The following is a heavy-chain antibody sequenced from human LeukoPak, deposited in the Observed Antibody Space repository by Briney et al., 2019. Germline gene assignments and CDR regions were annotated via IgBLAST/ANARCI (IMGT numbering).Heavy chain of an antibody. J-gene: IGHJ4*02. CDR2: ISGSSTTK. CDR3: ARDRGKDYFGD. Sequence: PGGSLRLSCAASGFSFNDHSMHWVRQLPGKGLEWISSISGSSTTKYYADSVKGRFIISRDDSRNTVYLQMNSLTAEDTALYYCARDRGKDYFGDWGQGTQVTVSS. D-gene: IGHD4-23*01. V-gene: IGHV3-48*01. CDR1: GFSFNDHS.